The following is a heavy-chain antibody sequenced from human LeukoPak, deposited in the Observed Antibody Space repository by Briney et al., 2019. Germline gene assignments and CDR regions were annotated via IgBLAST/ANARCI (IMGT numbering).Heavy chain of an antibody. D-gene: IGHD5-24*01. CDR2: IIPIFGTA. CDR3: ASGPLGYNYFDY. V-gene: IGHV1-69*13. Sequence: SVKVSCKASGYTFTTYHMHWVRQAPGQGLEWMGGIIPIFGTANYAQKFQGRVTITADESTSTAYMELSSLRSEDTAVYYCASGPLGYNYFDYWGQGTLVTVSS. CDR1: GYTFTTYH. J-gene: IGHJ4*02.